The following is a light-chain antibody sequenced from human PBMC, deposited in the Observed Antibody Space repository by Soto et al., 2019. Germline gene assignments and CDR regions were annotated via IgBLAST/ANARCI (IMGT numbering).Light chain of an antibody. J-gene: IGKJ5*01. CDR2: AAS. Sequence: DFQMTQSPSSLSAFVGVRVTITCRASQSVSRYLNWYQHKPGKAPKLLISAASNLRSGVPSRFSGSGSGTDFTLTIDGLQPEDFAVYYCQQSYITPPITFGQGTRLEIK. CDR3: QQSYITPPIT. CDR1: QSVSRY. V-gene: IGKV1-39*01.